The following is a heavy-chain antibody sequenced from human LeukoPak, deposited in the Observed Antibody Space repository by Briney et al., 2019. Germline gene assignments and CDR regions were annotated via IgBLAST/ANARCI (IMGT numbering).Heavy chain of an antibody. CDR3: AKDESPDFDWLSKGYNWFDP. CDR2: IRYDGSNK. J-gene: IGHJ5*02. V-gene: IGHV3-30*02. Sequence: GGSLRLSCAASGFTLSSYGMHWVRQAPGKGLEWVAFIRYDGSNKYYADSVKGRFTISRDNSKNTLYLQMNSLRAEDTAVYYCAKDESPDFDWLSKGYNWFDPWGQGTLVTVSS. D-gene: IGHD3-9*01. CDR1: GFTLSSYG.